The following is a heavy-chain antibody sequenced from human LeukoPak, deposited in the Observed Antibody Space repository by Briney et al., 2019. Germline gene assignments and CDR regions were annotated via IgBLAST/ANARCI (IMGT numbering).Heavy chain of an antibody. Sequence: GGSLRLSCAASGFTFDDYAMFWVRQTPGKGLEWVSLISADGGGTYYADSVKGRFTISRDNAKNSLYLQMNSLRDEDTAVYYCARDPNSSGWFDYWGQGTLVTVSS. CDR1: GFTFDDYA. CDR2: ISADGGGT. CDR3: ARDPNSSGWFDY. D-gene: IGHD6-19*01. J-gene: IGHJ4*02. V-gene: IGHV3-43*02.